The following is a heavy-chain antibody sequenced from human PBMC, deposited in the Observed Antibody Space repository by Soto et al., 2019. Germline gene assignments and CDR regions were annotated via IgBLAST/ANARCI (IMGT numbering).Heavy chain of an antibody. CDR2: ISAYNGNT. D-gene: IGHD3-22*01. J-gene: IGHJ4*02. CDR3: ARERDYDSSGYSYFDY. Sequence: ASVKVSCKASGYTFTSYGISWVRQAPGQGLEWMGWISAYNGNTNYAQKLQGRVTMTTDTSTSTAYMELRSLRSDDTAVYYCARERDYDSSGYSYFDYWGQGTLVTVSS. CDR1: GYTFTSYG. V-gene: IGHV1-18*01.